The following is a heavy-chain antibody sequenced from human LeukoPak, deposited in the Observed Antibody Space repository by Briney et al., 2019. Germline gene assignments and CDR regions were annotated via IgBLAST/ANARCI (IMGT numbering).Heavy chain of an antibody. CDR2: IYHSGST. CDR3: ARVGGDYVTPPFDY. V-gene: IGHV4-38-2*02. J-gene: IGHJ4*02. Sequence: SETPSLTCTVSGYSISSGYYWGWIRQPPGKGLEWIGSIYHSGSTYYNPSLKSRVTISVDTSKNQFSLKLSSVTAADTAVYYCARVGGDYVTPPFDYWGQGTLVTVSS. D-gene: IGHD4-17*01. CDR1: GYSISSGYY.